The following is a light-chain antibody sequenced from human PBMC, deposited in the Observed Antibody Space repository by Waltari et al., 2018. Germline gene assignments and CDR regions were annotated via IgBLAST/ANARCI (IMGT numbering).Light chain of an antibody. CDR2: GAT. J-gene: IGKJ1*01. Sequence: CRASQSVRSYLNWYQQKPGRAPKLLMYGATTLQSGVPSRFRGTESGTDFTLTISNLQPEDFAIYYCQQSSSTPPTFGQGTKV. CDR1: QSVRSY. V-gene: IGKV1-39*01. CDR3: QQSSSTPPT.